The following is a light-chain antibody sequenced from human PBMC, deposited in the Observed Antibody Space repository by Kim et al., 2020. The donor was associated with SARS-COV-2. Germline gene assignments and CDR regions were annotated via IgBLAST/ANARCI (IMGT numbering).Light chain of an antibody. J-gene: IGKJ1*01. V-gene: IGKV3-15*01. CDR1: QGVSNN. Sequence: EIVMTQSPATLSVSPGERATLSCRASQGVSNNLAWYQQRPGQVPRLLIYSASTRATGIPARFSGSGSGTEFTLTISSLQSEDFAFYYCQQHNDWPRTFGQGTKV. CDR2: SAS. CDR3: QQHNDWPRT.